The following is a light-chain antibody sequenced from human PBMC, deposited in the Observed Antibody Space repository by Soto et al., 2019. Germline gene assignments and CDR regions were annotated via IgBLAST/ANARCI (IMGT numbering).Light chain of an antibody. V-gene: IGKV3-20*01. J-gene: IGKJ1*01. CDR1: QSVSSSY. CDR2: GAS. CDR3: QQYGSSPHVA. Sequence: EIVLTQSPGTLSLSPGERATLSCRASQSVSSSYLAWYQQKPGQAPRLLIYGASSMATGIPDRFSGSGSGTDFTLTISRLEPEDFAVYYCQQYGSSPHVAFGQGTKVEIK.